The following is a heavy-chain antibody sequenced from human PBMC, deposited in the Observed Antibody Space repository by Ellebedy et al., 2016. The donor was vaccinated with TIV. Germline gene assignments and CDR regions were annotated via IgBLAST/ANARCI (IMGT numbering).Heavy chain of an antibody. CDR3: ARVRRGSSGMDV. V-gene: IGHV1-2*02. CDR2: VNPDSGST. J-gene: IGHJ6*02. CDR1: GYTFTANY. Sequence: ASVKVSCKASGYTFTANYTHWVRHAPGHGLEWMGWVNPDSGSTNFAQRFQGRVTMTRDTYVNTAYMELNSLESGDTATYYCARVRRGSSGMDVWGQGTTVTVS. D-gene: IGHD3-22*01.